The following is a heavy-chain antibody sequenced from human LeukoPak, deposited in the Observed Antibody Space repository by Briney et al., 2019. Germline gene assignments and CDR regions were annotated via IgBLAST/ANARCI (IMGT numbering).Heavy chain of an antibody. D-gene: IGHD4-11*01. CDR1: GFTFSSYS. Sequence: GGSLRLSCAASGFTFSSYSMNWVRQAPGQGLEWVSYVTSDSVTMFYADSVKGRFTASRDNAENSMYLQMNSLRAEDTAVYYCARVALRPIDYSNPEFDPWGQGTLVTVSS. CDR2: VTSDSVTM. CDR3: ARVALRPIDYSNPEFDP. J-gene: IGHJ5*02. V-gene: IGHV3-48*01.